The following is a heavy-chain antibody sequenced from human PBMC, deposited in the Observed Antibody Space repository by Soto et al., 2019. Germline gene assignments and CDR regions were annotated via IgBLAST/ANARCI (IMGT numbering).Heavy chain of an antibody. CDR3: ARGGVY. CDR1: GFTVSSHE. J-gene: IGHJ1*01. CDR2: ISGSGSTI. V-gene: IGHV3-48*03. Sequence: PXGSLTLFCEATGFTVSSHEMNWIRQTPGKRLEWIAKISGSGSTINYADSVKGRFTISRDNVQRTLHLQMDSLRVEDTGVYYCARGGVYWGRGTLVTVSS. D-gene: IGHD2-8*01.